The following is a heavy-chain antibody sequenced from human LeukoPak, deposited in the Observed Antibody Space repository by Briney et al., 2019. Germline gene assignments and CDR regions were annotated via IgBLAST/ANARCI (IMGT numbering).Heavy chain of an antibody. CDR2: IYHSGST. J-gene: IGHJ4*02. V-gene: IGHV4-38-2*02. CDR1: GYSISSGYY. Sequence: PSETLSLTCTVSGYSISSGYYWGWIRQPPGKGLEWIGSIYHSGSTYYNPSLKSRVTISVDTSKNQFSLKLSSVTAADTAVYYCAGILAGGYPFDYWGQGTLVTVSS. D-gene: IGHD1-26*01. CDR3: AGILAGGYPFDY.